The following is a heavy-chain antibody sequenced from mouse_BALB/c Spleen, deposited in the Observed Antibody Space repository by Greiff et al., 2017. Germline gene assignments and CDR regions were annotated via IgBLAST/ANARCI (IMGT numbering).Heavy chain of an antibody. CDR3: ARQHYDYDDYAMDY. CDR2: ISSGGGST. D-gene: IGHD2-4*01. J-gene: IGHJ4*01. Sequence: VQLQQSGGGLVKPGGSLKLSCAASGFAFSSYDMSWVRQTPEKRLEWVAYISSGGGSTYYPDTVKGRFTISRDNAKNTLYLQMSSLKSEDTAMYYCARQHYDYDDYAMDYWGQGTSVTVSS. CDR1: GFAFSSYD. V-gene: IGHV5-12-1*01.